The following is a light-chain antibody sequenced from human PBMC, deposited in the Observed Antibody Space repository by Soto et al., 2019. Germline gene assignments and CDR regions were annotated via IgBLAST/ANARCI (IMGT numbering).Light chain of an antibody. J-gene: IGKJ3*01. CDR3: QQYGRSPFT. V-gene: IGKV3-20*01. CDR2: GAS. Sequence: EIVMTQSPGTLSLSPGERATLSCRASQSVSSNYLASFHQKPGQPPILLSYGASSTATGIPDRFSGSGSGTDFTLTISRLEPEDFAVYYCQQYGRSPFTFGHGTTVDIK. CDR1: QSVSSNY.